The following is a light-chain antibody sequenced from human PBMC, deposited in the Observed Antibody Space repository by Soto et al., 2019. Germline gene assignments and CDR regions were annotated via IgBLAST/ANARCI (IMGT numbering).Light chain of an antibody. J-gene: IGKJ1*01. CDR1: QSISSC. CDR3: QQSYNTPDT. Sequence: DIQMTQSPSSLSAPVGDRVTITCRASQSISSCLTWYQQKPGKAPNLLIYAASSVQGGVPSRFSGSGSGTDLTLTISSLQPEDVAAYYCQQSYNTPDTFGQGTKVDIK. CDR2: AAS. V-gene: IGKV1-39*01.